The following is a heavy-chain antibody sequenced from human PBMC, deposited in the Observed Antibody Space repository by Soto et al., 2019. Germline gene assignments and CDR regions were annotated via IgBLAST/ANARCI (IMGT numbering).Heavy chain of an antibody. J-gene: IGHJ1*01. CDR3: ARDQTSNGDYVNGVEHFQP. V-gene: IGHV1-69*01. Sequence: QVQLVQSGAEVKKPGSSVKVSCKASGGTFSSYAISWVRQAPGQGREWMGGLIPIFGTANYAQKFQGRGTITADECTIKAYMDLGSQRSEDPAVYYCARDQTSNGDYVNGVEHFQPWGQGTLVTVSS. CDR1: GGTFSSYA. D-gene: IGHD4-17*01. CDR2: LIPIFGTA.